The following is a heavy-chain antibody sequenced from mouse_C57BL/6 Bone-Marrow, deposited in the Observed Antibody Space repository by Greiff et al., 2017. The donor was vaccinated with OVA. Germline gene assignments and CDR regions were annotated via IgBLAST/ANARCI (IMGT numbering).Heavy chain of an antibody. D-gene: IGHD2-3*01. V-gene: IGHV1-42*01. CDR1: GYSFTGYY. CDR2: INPSTGGT. CDR3: ARWLLPLDY. J-gene: IGHJ2*01. Sequence: VQLQQSGPELVKPGASVKISCKASGYSFTGYYMNWVKQSPEKSLEWIGEINPSTGGTTYNQKFKAKATLTVDKSSSTAYMQLKSLTSEDSAVYYCARWLLPLDYWGQGTTLTVSS.